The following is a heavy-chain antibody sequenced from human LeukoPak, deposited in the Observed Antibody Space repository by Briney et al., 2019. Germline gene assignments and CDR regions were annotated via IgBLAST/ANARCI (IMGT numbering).Heavy chain of an antibody. J-gene: IGHJ4*02. D-gene: IGHD3-16*01. CDR3: ARETLMRGNDY. Sequence: SETLSLTCTVSGGSIDNGGYYWSWIRQHPGTGLEWIGYTYSSESTYYNPSLKSRVTISVDTSKNQFSLKLSSVTAADTAVYYCARETLMRGNDYWGQGTLVTVSS. CDR2: TYSSEST. CDR1: GGSIDNGGYY. V-gene: IGHV4-31*03.